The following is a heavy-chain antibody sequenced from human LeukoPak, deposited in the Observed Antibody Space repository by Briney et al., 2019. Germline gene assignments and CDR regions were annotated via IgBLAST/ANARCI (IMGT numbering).Heavy chain of an antibody. V-gene: IGHV3-23*01. J-gene: IGHJ4*02. CDR1: GFTFSSYA. CDR3: ATTLGYCSSTSCSASIAARPYYFDY. D-gene: IGHD2-2*01. Sequence: GGSLRLSCAASGFTFSSYAMSWVRQAPGKGLEWVSAISGSGGSTYYADSVKGRSTISRDNSKNTLYLQMNSLRAEDTAVYYCATTLGYCSSTSCSASIAARPYYFDYWGQGTLVTVSS. CDR2: ISGSGGST.